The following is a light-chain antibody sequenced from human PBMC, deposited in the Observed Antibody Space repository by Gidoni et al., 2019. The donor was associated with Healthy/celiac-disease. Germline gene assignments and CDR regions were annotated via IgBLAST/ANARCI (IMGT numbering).Light chain of an antibody. CDR1: QSVSSY. V-gene: IGKV3-11*01. J-gene: IGKJ4*01. Sequence: EIVLTQSPATLSLSPGERATLSCRASQSVSSYLAWYKQKPGQAPRLLIYDASNRATGIPARFSGSGSGTDFTLTFSSLEPEDFAVYYCQQRSNWPLLTFGGGTKVEIK. CDR2: DAS. CDR3: QQRSNWPLLT.